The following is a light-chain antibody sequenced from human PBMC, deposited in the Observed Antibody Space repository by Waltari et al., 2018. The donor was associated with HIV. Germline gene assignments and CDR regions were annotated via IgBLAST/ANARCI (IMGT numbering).Light chain of an antibody. Sequence: EVVMTQSPATLSVSLGERATLTCRASQSILANLAWYQQKPGQAPRLLVYGASARAAGVPASFTGSGSGTEFTLTISSLQSEDFAVYYCQQYNYWPPYTFSQGTRLDIK. CDR1: QSILAN. V-gene: IGKV3-15*01. CDR2: GAS. CDR3: QQYNYWPPYT. J-gene: IGKJ2*01.